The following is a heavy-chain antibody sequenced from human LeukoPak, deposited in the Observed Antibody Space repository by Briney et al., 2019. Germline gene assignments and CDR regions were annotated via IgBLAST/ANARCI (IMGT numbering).Heavy chain of an antibody. D-gene: IGHD6-25*01. CDR2: INAGNGNA. CDR1: GGTFSSYA. CDR3: ARVSSGWHGYLDY. Sequence: ASVKVSCKASGGTFSSYAISWVRQAPGQRLEWMGWINAGNGNATYTQKFQDRVTFTRGTSASTAYMDLSSLRSEDTAVYYCARVSSGWHGYLDYWGQGTPVTVSS. V-gene: IGHV1-3*01. J-gene: IGHJ4*02.